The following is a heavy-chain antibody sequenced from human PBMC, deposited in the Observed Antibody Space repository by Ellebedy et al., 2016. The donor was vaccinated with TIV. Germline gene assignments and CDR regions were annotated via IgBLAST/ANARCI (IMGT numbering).Heavy chain of an antibody. CDR2: INNDGTMR. CDR3: ARDVGRVGDDS. D-gene: IGHD5-24*01. J-gene: IGHJ4*02. CDR1: GFTFSSYS. V-gene: IGHV3-30*03. Sequence: GESLKISXAASGFTFSSYSMNWVRQAPGKGLEWVALINNDGTMRHNADSVKGRFSISRDNSKNTVYLQMNSLRDEDTAVYFCARDVGRVGDDSWGQGTLVTVSS.